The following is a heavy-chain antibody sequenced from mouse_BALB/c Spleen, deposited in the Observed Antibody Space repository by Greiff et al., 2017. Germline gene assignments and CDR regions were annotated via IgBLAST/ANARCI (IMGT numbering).Heavy chain of an antibody. V-gene: IGHV1-87*01. CDR2: IYPGDGDT. J-gene: IGHJ3*01. D-gene: IGHD2-1*01. CDR3: ARGRDYGNYGWFAY. CDR1: GYTFTSYW. Sequence: QVQLQQSGAELARPGASVKLSCKASGYTFTSYWMQWVKQRPGQGLEWIGAIYPGDGDTRYTQKFKGKATLTADKSSSTAYMQLSRLASEDSAVYYCARGRDYGNYGWFAYWGQGTLVTVSA.